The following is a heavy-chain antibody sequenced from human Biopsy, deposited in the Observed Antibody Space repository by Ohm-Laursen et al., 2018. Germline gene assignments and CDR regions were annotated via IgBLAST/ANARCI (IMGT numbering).Heavy chain of an antibody. Sequence: GTLSLTCAVSGFSISSGYYWGWIRQPPGKGLEWIGSVYDSGKSYYNPSLKSRVTISVDVSKNQFSLKLSSMTAADTAVYYCARDRFDLLTPNWFDPWGQGTLVTVSA. V-gene: IGHV4-38-2*02. D-gene: IGHD3-9*01. CDR2: VYDSGKS. CDR3: ARDRFDLLTPNWFDP. CDR1: GFSISSGYY. J-gene: IGHJ5*02.